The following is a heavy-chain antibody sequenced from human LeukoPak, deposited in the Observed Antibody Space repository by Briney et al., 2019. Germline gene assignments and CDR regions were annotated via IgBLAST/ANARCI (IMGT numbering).Heavy chain of an antibody. D-gene: IGHD1-1*01. J-gene: IGHJ4*02. CDR1: GFAFGSEA. Sequence: GGSLRLSCSVSGFAFGSEAMSWVRQSPARGLEWVASISPGGGTTYYADYVKGRFTISRDNSNNTLYVQMHSLRAEDTAVYYCAKVRSGSANWALRIFDNWGQGTLVTVSS. CDR3: AKVRSGSANWALRIFDN. CDR2: ISPGGGTT. V-gene: IGHV3-23*01.